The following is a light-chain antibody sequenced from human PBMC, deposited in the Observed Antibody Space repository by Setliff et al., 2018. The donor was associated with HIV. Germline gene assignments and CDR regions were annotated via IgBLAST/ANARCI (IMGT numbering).Light chain of an antibody. J-gene: IGKJ4*01. V-gene: IGKV1-33*01. CDR2: DAS. CDR1: RDISNY. CDR3: QQCDNLPLT. Sequence: DIQLTQSPSSLSASVGDRVTITCQASRDISNYLNWYQQKPGNAPKLLIYDASNLETGVPSRFSGGGSGTDLTFTISSLQPEDIATYYCQQCDNLPLTFGGGTKVDIK.